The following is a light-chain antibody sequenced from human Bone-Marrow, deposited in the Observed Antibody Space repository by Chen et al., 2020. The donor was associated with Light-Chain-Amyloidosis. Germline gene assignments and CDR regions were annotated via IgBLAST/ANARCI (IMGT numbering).Light chain of an antibody. J-gene: IGLJ2*01. V-gene: IGLV1-40*01. Sequence: QSVLTQPPSVSGAPGQRVTISCTGSSSNIGAGYDVHWYQQLPGTAPKLLIFGNTNRPAGVPDRFSASKSGPSASLAIAGLQAEDEADYYCKSYDRSLSGSVVFGGGTKLTVL. CDR2: GNT. CDR1: SSNIGAGYD. CDR3: KSYDRSLSGSVV.